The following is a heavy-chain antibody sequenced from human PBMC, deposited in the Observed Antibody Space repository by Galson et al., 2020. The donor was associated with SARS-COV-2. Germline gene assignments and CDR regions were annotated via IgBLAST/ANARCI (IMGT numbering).Heavy chain of an antibody. CDR3: AREMVPDAFDI. CDR1: GFTFSSYA. CDR2: ISYDGSNK. Sequence: GESLKISCAASGFTFSSYAMHWVRQAPGKGLEWVAVISYDGSNKYYADSVKGRFTISRDNSKNTLYLQMNSLRAEDTAVYYCAREMVPDAFDIWGQGTMVTVSS. J-gene: IGHJ3*02. D-gene: IGHD2-8*01. V-gene: IGHV3-30*04.